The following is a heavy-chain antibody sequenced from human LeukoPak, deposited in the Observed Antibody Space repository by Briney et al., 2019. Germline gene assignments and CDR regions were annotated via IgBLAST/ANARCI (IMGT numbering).Heavy chain of an antibody. Sequence: PSETLSLTCTVSGGSISSYYWNWIRQPPGKGLEWIGYIYYSGSTNYNPSLKSRVTISVDTSKNQFSLKLSSVTAADTAVYYCARTASSSGYSSSWLYYFDYWGQGTLVTVSS. J-gene: IGHJ4*02. V-gene: IGHV4-59*01. D-gene: IGHD6-13*01. CDR3: ARTASSSGYSSSWLYYFDY. CDR2: IYYSGST. CDR1: GGSISSYY.